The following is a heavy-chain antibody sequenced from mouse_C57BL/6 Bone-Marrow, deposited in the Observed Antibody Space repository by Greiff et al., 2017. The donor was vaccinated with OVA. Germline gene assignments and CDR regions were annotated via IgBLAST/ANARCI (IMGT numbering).Heavy chain of an antibody. CDR3: ARGPYGSSAWFAY. D-gene: IGHD1-1*01. V-gene: IGHV5-17*01. CDR1: GFTFSDYG. Sequence: EVKVVESGGGLVKPGGSLKLSCAASGFTFSDYGMHWVRQAPEKGLEWVAYISSGSSTIYYADTVKGRFTISRDNAKNTLFLQMTSLRSEDTAMYYCARGPYGSSAWFAYWGQGTLVTVSA. CDR2: ISSGSSTI. J-gene: IGHJ3*01.